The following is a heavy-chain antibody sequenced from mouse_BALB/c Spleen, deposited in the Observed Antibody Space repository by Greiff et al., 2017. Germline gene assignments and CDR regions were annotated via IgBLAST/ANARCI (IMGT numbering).Heavy chain of an antibody. CDR1: GFTFSSYT. D-gene: IGHD1-1*01. CDR3: ARPYYYGSSPFAY. J-gene: IGHJ3*01. V-gene: IGHV5-12-2*01. CDR2: ISNGGGST. Sequence: EVKVEESGGGLVQPGGSLKLSCAASGFTFSSYTMSWVRQTPEKRLEWVAYISNGGGSTYYPDTVKGRFTISRDNAKNTLYLQMSSLKSEDTAMYYCARPYYYGSSPFAYWGQGTLVTVSA.